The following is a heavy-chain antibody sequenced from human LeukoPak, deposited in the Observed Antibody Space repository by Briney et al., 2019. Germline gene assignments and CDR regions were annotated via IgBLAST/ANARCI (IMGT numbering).Heavy chain of an antibody. V-gene: IGHV3-48*03. J-gene: IGHJ4*02. CDR2: IGSSGTTI. CDR1: GFPFSIYE. Sequence: PGGSLRLSCAVSGFPFSIYEMNWVRQAPGKGLEWVSNIGSSGTTIYYADSVRGRFTISRDNAKTSLYLQMNSLRVEDTAVYYFALLAVASHFDYWGQGALVTVSS. D-gene: IGHD6-19*01. CDR3: ALLAVASHFDY.